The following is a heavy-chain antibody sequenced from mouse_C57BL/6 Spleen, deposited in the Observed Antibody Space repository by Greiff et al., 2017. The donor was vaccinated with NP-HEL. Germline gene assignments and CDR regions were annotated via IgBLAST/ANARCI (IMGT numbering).Heavy chain of an antibody. CDR2: IYPGSGNT. D-gene: IGHD2-4*01. J-gene: IGHJ3*01. CDR1: GYSFTSYY. Sequence: VQLQQSGPELVKPGASVKISCKASGYSFTSYYIHWVKQRPGQGLEWIGWIYPGSGNTKYNEKFKGKATLTADTSSSTAYMQLSSLTSEDSAVYYCARYYDYGPWFAYWGQGTLVTVSA. V-gene: IGHV1-66*01. CDR3: ARYYDYGPWFAY.